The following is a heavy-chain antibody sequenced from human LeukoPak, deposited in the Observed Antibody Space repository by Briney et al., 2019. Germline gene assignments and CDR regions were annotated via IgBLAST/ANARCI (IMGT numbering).Heavy chain of an antibody. CDR1: GYTFTSYG. V-gene: IGHV1-18*01. Sequence: VKVSCKASGYTFTSYGITWVRQAPGQGLEWMGWISTYNGNTNDAQKFLDRVILTRDISSTTAYLELRSLRPDDTAVYFCVRGAPYCDKSACSSPGHHWGQGTLVTVSS. D-gene: IGHD2-21*01. J-gene: IGHJ4*02. CDR3: VRGAPYCDKSACSSPGHH. CDR2: ISTYNGNT.